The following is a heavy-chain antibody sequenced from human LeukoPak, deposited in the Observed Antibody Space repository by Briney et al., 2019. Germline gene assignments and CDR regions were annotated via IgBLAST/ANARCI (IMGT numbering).Heavy chain of an antibody. CDR1: GFTFDDYG. CDR3: ASPPWVGATHYYYYMDV. Sequence: GGSLRLSCAASGFTFDDYGMSWVRQAPGKGLEWVSYISSSSSTIYYADSVKGRFTISRDNAKNSLYLQMNSLSAEDTAVYYCASPPWVGATHYYYYMDVWGKGTTVTVSS. CDR2: ISSSSSTI. J-gene: IGHJ6*03. D-gene: IGHD1-26*01. V-gene: IGHV3-48*01.